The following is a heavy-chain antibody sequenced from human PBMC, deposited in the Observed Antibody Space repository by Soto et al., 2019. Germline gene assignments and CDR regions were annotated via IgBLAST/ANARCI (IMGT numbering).Heavy chain of an antibody. D-gene: IGHD5-18*01. Sequence: GGSLRLSCAASGFTLSSYMMNWVRQAPGQGLDWVAVIQHDASTIYYADSVKGRFTISRDNSKNTLYLQMNDLTAEDTALYYCVKVGWGYSFGNGLDDWGQGTTVTVSS. J-gene: IGHJ6*02. CDR1: GFTLSSYM. CDR2: IQHDASTI. V-gene: IGHV3-30*02. CDR3: VKVGWGYSFGNGLDD.